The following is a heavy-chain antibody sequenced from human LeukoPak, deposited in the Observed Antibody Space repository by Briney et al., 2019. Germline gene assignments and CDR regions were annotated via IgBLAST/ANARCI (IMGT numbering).Heavy chain of an antibody. V-gene: IGHV4-59*01. J-gene: IGHJ4*02. CDR3: ARGFCSGGTCGFDY. CDR1: GGSISSYY. D-gene: IGHD2-15*01. CDR2: IYYSGST. Sequence: PSETLSLTCTVSGGSISSYYWSWIRQPPGKGLEWIGYIYYSGSTNYNPSLKSRVTISVDTSKNQFSLKLSSVTAAETAVYYCARGFCSGGTCGFDYWGQGTQVTVSS.